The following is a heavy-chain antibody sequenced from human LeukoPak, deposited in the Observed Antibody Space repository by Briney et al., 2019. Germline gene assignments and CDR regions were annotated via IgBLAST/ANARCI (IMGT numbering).Heavy chain of an antibody. V-gene: IGHV1-69*13. CDR1: GGTFSSHA. CDR3: ARGLSSSWYSRLYYFDY. D-gene: IGHD6-13*01. CDR2: IIPIFGTA. J-gene: IGHJ4*02. Sequence: ASVKVSCKASGGTFSSHAISWVRQAPGQGLEWMGGIIPIFGTANYAQKFQGRVTITADESTSTAYMELSSLRSEDTAVYYCARGLSSSWYSRLYYFDYWGQGTLVTVSS.